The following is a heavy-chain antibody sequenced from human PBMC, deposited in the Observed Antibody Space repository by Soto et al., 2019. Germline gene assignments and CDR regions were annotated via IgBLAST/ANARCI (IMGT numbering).Heavy chain of an antibody. D-gene: IGHD6-19*01. CDR3: AREGGNSDWYSAFDI. J-gene: IGHJ3*02. CDR1: GFTFSTYW. CDR2: INSDGSTT. V-gene: IGHV3-74*01. Sequence: GGSLRLSCAATGFTFSTYWVHWVRQAPGKGLVWVSRINSDGSTTNYADSVKGRFTISRDNAKNTLYLQMNSLRAEDTAVYYCAREGGNSDWYSAFDIWGQGTMVTVSS.